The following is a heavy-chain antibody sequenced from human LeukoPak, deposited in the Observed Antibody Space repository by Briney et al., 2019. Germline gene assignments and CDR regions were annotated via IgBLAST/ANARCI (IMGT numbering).Heavy chain of an antibody. CDR3: AREAKTYYYYGMDV. CDR1: GFTVSSNY. CDR2: IYSCGST. Sequence: GGSLRLSCAACGFTVSSNYMSGVRQARGKGVEWVSVIYSCGSTYYADSVKGRFTISRDNSKSTLYLQMNSLRAEDTAVYYCAREAKTYYYYGMDVWGQGTTVTVSS. V-gene: IGHV3-66*01. J-gene: IGHJ6*02.